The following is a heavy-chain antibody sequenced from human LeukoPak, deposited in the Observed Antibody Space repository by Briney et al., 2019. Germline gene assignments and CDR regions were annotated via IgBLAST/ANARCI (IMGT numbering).Heavy chain of an antibody. J-gene: IGHJ6*02. D-gene: IGHD6-19*01. CDR3: AKNLEQWLVREYGMDV. CDR1: GFTSDDYA. CDR2: ISWNSGSI. V-gene: IGHV3-9*02. Sequence: GRSLRLSCAASGFTSDDYAMHWVRQAPGKGLEWVSGISWNSGSIGYADSVKGRFTISRDIAKNSLYLQMNSLRAEDTALYYCAKNLEQWLVREYGMDVWGQGTTVTVSS.